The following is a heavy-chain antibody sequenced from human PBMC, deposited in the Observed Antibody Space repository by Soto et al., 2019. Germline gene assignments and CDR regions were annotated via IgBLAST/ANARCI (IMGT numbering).Heavy chain of an antibody. Sequence: SETLSLTCAVYGGSFSGYYWSWIRQPPGKGLEWIGEINHSGSTNYNPSLKSRVTISVDTSKNQFSLKLSSATAADTAVYYCARWDSGWYSAKRWFDPWGQGTLVTVSS. CDR2: INHSGST. CDR1: GGSFSGYY. D-gene: IGHD6-19*01. V-gene: IGHV4-34*01. J-gene: IGHJ5*02. CDR3: ARWDSGWYSAKRWFDP.